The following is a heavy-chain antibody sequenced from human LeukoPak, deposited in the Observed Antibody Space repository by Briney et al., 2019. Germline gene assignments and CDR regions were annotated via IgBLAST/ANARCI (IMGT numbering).Heavy chain of an antibody. Sequence: GGSLRLSCVVSGFTFSNYWMNWVRQAPGKGPEWVSYISTTSRTTYYADSVKGRFTISRDNAENSLYLQMNSLRAEDTAVYYCASKDCNGDCHSFYYYYGMDVWGQGTTVTVSS. CDR1: GFTFSNYW. J-gene: IGHJ6*02. V-gene: IGHV3-48*04. CDR2: ISTTSRTT. D-gene: IGHD2-21*02. CDR3: ASKDCNGDCHSFYYYYGMDV.